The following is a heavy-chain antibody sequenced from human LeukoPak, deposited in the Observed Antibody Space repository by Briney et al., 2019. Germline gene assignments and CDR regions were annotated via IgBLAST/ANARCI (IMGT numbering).Heavy chain of an antibody. CDR2: IKPDGSEN. V-gene: IGHV3-7*01. J-gene: IGHJ4*02. Sequence: PRGSLRLSCAASGFIFNHYWMTWVRHTPGKGLECVASIKPDGSENYYVDSVKGRFTISRDNAKNSLYLQMNSLRVEDAAVYYCARDLNWETYWGQGTLVTVSS. D-gene: IGHD1-26*01. CDR1: GFIFNHYW. CDR3: ARDLNWETY.